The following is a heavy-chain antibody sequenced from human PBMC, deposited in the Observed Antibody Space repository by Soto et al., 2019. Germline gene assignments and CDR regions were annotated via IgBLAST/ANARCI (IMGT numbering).Heavy chain of an antibody. D-gene: IGHD3-10*01. J-gene: IGHJ4*02. CDR1: GFIFRTYG. CDR3: GRAIGRGIIRD. Sequence: EVQLVESGGGLVKPGGSLRLSCTASGFIFRTYGMTWFRPAPGKGLEWVSSIYSSGTFIYYADSVKGRFTISRDDAKNSLFLQMNSLRAEDTAVYYCGRAIGRGIIRDWGQGTLVTVSS. V-gene: IGHV3-21*01. CDR2: IYSSGTFI.